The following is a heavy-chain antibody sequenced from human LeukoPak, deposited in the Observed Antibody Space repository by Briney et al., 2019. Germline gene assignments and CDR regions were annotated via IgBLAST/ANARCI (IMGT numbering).Heavy chain of an antibody. Sequence: PSETLSLTCTVTDGSINNYYWNWLRQPPGKGLEWIGYIYDNGSTNYNASLKSRVTMSVDTSKNQFSLKLSSVTAADTAVYYCARLKWGTTSWFDSWGQGTLVTVAS. CDR3: ARLKWGTTSWFDS. V-gene: IGHV4-59*08. J-gene: IGHJ5*01. D-gene: IGHD1-1*01. CDR1: DGSINNYY. CDR2: IYDNGST.